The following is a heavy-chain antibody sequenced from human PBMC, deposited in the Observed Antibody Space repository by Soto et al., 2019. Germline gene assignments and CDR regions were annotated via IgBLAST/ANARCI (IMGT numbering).Heavy chain of an antibody. J-gene: IGHJ4*02. CDR3: ARDRRDGSTWAKYYFDF. D-gene: IGHD3-16*01. V-gene: IGHV1-69*13. Sequence: SVKVSCKASGGTFSSYAISWVRQAPGQGLEWMGGIIPIFGTANYAQKFQGRVTITADESTSTAYMELNSLRSEDTAVYYCARDRRDGSTWAKYYFDFWGQGTLVTVSS. CDR2: IIPIFGTA. CDR1: GGTFSSYA.